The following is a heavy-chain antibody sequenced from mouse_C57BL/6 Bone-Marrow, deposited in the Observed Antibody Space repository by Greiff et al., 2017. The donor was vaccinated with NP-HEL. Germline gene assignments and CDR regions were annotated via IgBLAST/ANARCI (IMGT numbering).Heavy chain of an antibody. CDR2: ISSGSSTI. CDR3: ARPLYYYGSSPPWFAY. Sequence: EVKVVESGGGLVKPGGSLKLSCAASGFTFSDYGMHWVRQAPEKGLEWVAYISSGSSTIYYADTVKGRFTISRDNAKNTLFLQMTSLRSEDTAMYYCARPLYYYGSSPPWFAYWGQGTLVTVSA. J-gene: IGHJ3*01. D-gene: IGHD1-1*01. V-gene: IGHV5-17*01. CDR1: GFTFSDYG.